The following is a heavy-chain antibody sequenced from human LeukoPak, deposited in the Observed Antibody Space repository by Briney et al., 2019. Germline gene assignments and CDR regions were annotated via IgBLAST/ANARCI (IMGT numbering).Heavy chain of an antibody. V-gene: IGHV4-39*01. Sequence: SETLSLTCSVSGDSVTSTYWSWIRQPPGKGLEWIGSIYYSGSTYYNPSLKSRVTISVDTSKNQFSLKLSSVTAADTAVYYCARCSSVDGVDYWGQGTLVTVSS. D-gene: IGHD6-19*01. CDR1: GDSVTSTY. CDR2: IYYSGST. J-gene: IGHJ4*02. CDR3: ARCSSVDGVDY.